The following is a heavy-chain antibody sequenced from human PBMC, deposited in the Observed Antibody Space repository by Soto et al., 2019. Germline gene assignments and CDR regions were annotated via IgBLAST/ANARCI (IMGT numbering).Heavy chain of an antibody. D-gene: IGHD3-16*01. J-gene: IGHJ5*02. V-gene: IGHV3-33*01. Sequence: QVQLVESGGGVVQPGKSLRLSCVASGFTFTEHGMHWVRQAPGKGLEWVAVIFDDGINKYYADSVKGRFTISRDTSKSTLYLQMNSLRAEDTAVYYCARDHNRVGGYNWFDAWGQGTLVTVSS. CDR1: GFTFTEHG. CDR3: ARDHNRVGGYNWFDA. CDR2: IFDDGINK.